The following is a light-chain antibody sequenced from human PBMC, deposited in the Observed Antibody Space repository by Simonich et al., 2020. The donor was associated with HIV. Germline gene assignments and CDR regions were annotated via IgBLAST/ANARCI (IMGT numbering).Light chain of an antibody. Sequence: QLVLTQSPSASASLGASVKLTCTLSSGHSSYAIAWHQQQPAKGPRYLMKLNSDGSHSKGDGIPDRFSGSSSGAERYLTISSLQSEDEADYYCMIWHSSAWVFCGGTKLTVL. J-gene: IGLJ3*02. CDR1: SGHSSYA. CDR3: MIWHSSAWV. V-gene: IGLV4-69*01. CDR2: LNSDGSH.